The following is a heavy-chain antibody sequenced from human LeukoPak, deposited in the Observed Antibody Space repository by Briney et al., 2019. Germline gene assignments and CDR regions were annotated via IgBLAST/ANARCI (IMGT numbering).Heavy chain of an antibody. V-gene: IGHV4-39*01. CDR2: IYYSGST. D-gene: IGHD3-3*02. CDR3: ARLRPLAGFDY. J-gene: IGHJ4*02. Sequence: SETLSLTCTVSGVSISSSSYFWDWIRQPPGKGLEWIGSIYYSGSTYYNPSLKSRVTISVYTSKNQFSLKLSSVTAADTAVYYCARLRPLAGFDYWGQGTLVTVSS. CDR1: GVSISSSSYF.